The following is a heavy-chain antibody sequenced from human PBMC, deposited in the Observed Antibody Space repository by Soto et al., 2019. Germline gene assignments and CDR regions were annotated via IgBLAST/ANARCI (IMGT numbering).Heavy chain of an antibody. CDR1: GFTFSSYN. CDR3: ARDMFGERYGMDV. V-gene: IGHV3-48*02. J-gene: IGHJ6*02. Sequence: GGSLRLSCAASGFTFSSYNMNWVRQAPGKGLEWVSYISSSGSTMYYADSVKGRFTISRDNAKNSLHLQVNSLRDEDTAVFYCARDMFGERYGMDVWGQGTTVTVSS. D-gene: IGHD3-10*02. CDR2: ISSSGSTM.